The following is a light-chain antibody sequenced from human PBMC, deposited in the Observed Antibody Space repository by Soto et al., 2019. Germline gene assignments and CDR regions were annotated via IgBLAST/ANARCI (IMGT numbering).Light chain of an antibody. Sequence: DIQMTQSPSSLSASVGDRVTITCRASQSISSYLNWYQQTPGKAPKLLIYAASSLQTGVPSRFSGSGSGTDFTLNISSLQPEDFATYYCHQSYSTPPWTFGQGTKVEIK. CDR1: QSISSY. V-gene: IGKV1-39*01. CDR2: AAS. CDR3: HQSYSTPPWT. J-gene: IGKJ1*01.